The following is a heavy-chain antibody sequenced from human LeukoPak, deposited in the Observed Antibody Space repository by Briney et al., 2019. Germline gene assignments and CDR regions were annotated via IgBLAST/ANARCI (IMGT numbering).Heavy chain of an antibody. J-gene: IGHJ6*03. CDR3: ARHPITMVRGVDNYYYMDV. CDR2: IYPGDSDT. Sequence: GESLKISCKGSGYSFTSYWIGWVRQMPGKGLEWMGIIYPGDSDTRYSPSFQGQVTISADKSISTAYLQWSSLKASDTAMYYCARHPITMVRGVDNYYYMDVWGKGTTVTVSS. D-gene: IGHD3-10*01. CDR1: GYSFTSYW. V-gene: IGHV5-51*01.